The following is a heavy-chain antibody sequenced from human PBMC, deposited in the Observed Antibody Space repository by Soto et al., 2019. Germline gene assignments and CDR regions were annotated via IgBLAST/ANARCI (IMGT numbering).Heavy chain of an antibody. CDR2: IYYSGST. J-gene: IGHJ4*02. Sequence: QLQLQESGPGLVKPSETLSLTCTVSGGSISSSSYYWGWIRQPPGKGLEWIGSIYYSGSTYYNPSLKSRVTISVDTSKNQFSLTLSSVTAADTAVYYCARSDYDILTGYPELPDYWGQGTLVTVSS. CDR3: ARSDYDILTGYPELPDY. D-gene: IGHD3-9*01. V-gene: IGHV4-39*01. CDR1: GGSISSSSYY.